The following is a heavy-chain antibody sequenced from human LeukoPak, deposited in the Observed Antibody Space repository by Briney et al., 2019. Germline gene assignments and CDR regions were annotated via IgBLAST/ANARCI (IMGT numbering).Heavy chain of an antibody. CDR1: GGSISSYY. V-gene: IGHV4-59*08. J-gene: IGHJ5*02. D-gene: IGHD5-12*01. CDR3: ARPGGYSGYDLNWFDP. CDR2: IYYSGST. Sequence: PSETLSLTCTVSGGSISSYYWSWIRQPPGKGLEWIGYIYYSGSTNYNPSLKSRVTISVDTSKNQFSLKLSSVTAADTAVYYCARPGGYSGYDLNWFDPWGQGTLVTVSS.